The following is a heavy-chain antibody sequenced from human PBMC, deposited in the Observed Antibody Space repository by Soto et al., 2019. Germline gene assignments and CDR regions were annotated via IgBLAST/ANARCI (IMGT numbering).Heavy chain of an antibody. Sequence: EVQLVESGGGLVQPGGSLRLSCAASGFIFSSYAMHWVRQAPGKGLEYVSTISGNGGNTYYANSVKGRFIISRDNSKNTLYLQMGSLRAEDMAVYYCARDDHGDYTGGWFDPWGQGTLVTVSS. CDR1: GFIFSSYA. CDR3: ARDDHGDYTGGWFDP. CDR2: ISGNGGNT. J-gene: IGHJ5*02. V-gene: IGHV3-64*01. D-gene: IGHD4-17*01.